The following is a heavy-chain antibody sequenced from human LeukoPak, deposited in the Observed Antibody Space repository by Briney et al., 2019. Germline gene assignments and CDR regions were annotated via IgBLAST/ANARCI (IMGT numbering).Heavy chain of an antibody. D-gene: IGHD6-19*01. J-gene: IGHJ4*02. CDR1: GYTFTSYA. CDR3: AGEVPTYSSGWYEAGDY. Sequence: ASVKVSCKASGYTFTSYAMNWVRQAPGQGLEWMGWINTNTGNPTYAQGFTGRFVFSLDTSVSTAYLQISSLKAEDTAVYYCAGEVPTYSSGWYEAGDYWGQGTLVTVSS. CDR2: INTNTGNP. V-gene: IGHV7-4-1*02.